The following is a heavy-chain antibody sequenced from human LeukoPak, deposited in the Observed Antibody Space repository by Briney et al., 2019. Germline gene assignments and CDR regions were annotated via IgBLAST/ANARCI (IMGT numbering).Heavy chain of an antibody. CDR1: GYTFTGYY. J-gene: IGHJ3*02. CDR3: ARDRVHAFDI. Sequence: ASVKVSCKAPGYTFTGYYLHWVRQAPGQGLEWMGWINPNSGDTNYAQKFQGRVTMTRDTSISTAYMELSWLRSDDTAVYYCARDRVHAFDIWGQGTMVTVSS. V-gene: IGHV1-2*02. D-gene: IGHD1-1*01. CDR2: INPNSGDT.